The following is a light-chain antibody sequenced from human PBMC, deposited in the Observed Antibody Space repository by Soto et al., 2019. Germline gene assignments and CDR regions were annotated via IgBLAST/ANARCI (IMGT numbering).Light chain of an antibody. CDR3: QEYNTWPWT. V-gene: IGKV3D-15*01. CDR2: DAS. Sequence: EIVLTQSPGTLSLSPGERATLFCRASQSVSSYLAWYQQKPGQAPRLLIYDASNRATGIPARFSGSGSGTEFTLTISSLQSEDSAVYYCQEYNTWPWTFGQGTKVDIK. CDR1: QSVSSY. J-gene: IGKJ1*01.